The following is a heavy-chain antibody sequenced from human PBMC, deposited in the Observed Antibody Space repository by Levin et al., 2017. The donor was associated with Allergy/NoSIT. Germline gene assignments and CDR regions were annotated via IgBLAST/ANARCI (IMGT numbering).Heavy chain of an antibody. CDR1: GGSSSYA. D-gene: IGHD1-26*01. V-gene: IGHV1-69*06. Sequence: GASVKVSCKASGGSSSYAITWVRQAPGQGLEWLGGIMPMFGTSDYAQKFQGRVTITADTSTSTAYMELRSLRSDDTAIYYCVRGLGQSSLGFDYWGQGTLVTVSS. CDR2: IMPMFGTS. CDR3: VRGLGQSSLGFDY. J-gene: IGHJ4*02.